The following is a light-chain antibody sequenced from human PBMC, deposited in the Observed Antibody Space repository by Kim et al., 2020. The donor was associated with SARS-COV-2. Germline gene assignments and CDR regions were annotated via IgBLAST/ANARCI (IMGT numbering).Light chain of an antibody. CDR2: QNS. J-gene: IGLJ3*02. CDR1: KLGNKY. CDR3: QAWDGSTPWV. Sequence: SYELTQPPSVSVSPGQTASITCSGDKLGNKYASWYQQKSGQSPVLVIYQNSKRPSGFPERFSGSNSGNTATLTISGTQAMDEADYYCQAWDGSTPWVFGGGTQLTVL. V-gene: IGLV3-1*01.